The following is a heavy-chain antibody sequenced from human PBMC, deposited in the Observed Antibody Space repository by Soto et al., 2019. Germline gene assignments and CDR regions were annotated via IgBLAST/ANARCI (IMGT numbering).Heavy chain of an antibody. CDR1: CGSISSGGYS. V-gene: IGHV4-30-2*01. D-gene: IGHD2-2*01. Sequence: SETLSLTCTVSCGSISSGGYSWSWIRQPPGKGLEWIGYIYHSGSTYYNPSLKSRVTISVDRSKNQLSLKLSSVTAADTAVYYCARVPDRWGQGTLVTVSS. CDR2: IYHSGST. J-gene: IGHJ5*02. CDR3: ARVPDR.